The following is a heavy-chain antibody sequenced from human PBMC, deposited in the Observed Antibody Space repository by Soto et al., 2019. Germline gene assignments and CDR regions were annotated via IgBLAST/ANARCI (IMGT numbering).Heavy chain of an antibody. CDR2: IYPGGSDT. V-gene: IGHV5-51*01. J-gene: IGHJ6*02. CDR3: ARRSRYAVGVYGMDV. D-gene: IGHD2-2*01. CDR1: GYSFTSYW. Sequence: GESLKISCKGSGYSFTSYWIGWVGQMPGKGLEWMGIIYPGGSDTRYSPSFQGQVTISADKSISTAYLQWSSLKASDTAMYYCARRSRYAVGVYGMDVWGQGTTVTVSS.